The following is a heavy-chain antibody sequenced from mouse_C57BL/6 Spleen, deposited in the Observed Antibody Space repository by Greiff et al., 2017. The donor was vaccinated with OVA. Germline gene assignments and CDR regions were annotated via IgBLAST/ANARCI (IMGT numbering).Heavy chain of an antibody. CDR1: GYAFSSSW. D-gene: IGHD1-1*01. Sequence: VQLQQSGPELVKPGASVKISCKASGYAFSSSWMNWVKQRPGKGLEWIGRIYPGDGDTNYNGKFKGKATLTADKSSSTAYMQLSSLTSEDSAVYFCARHYYGSSYRYFDVWGTGTTVTVAS. CDR3: ARHYYGSSYRYFDV. J-gene: IGHJ1*03. V-gene: IGHV1-82*01. CDR2: IYPGDGDT.